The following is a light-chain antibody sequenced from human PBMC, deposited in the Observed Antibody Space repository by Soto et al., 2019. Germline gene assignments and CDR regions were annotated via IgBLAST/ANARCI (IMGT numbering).Light chain of an antibody. J-gene: IGKJ2*01. CDR3: QQYDDSYT. CDR1: QSVGSN. V-gene: IGKV3-15*01. CDR2: RAS. Sequence: EIVMTQSPATLPVSPGERATLFCRASQSVGSNLAWYQQRPGQAPRLLIYRASTRATDIPARFSGSGSGTEITLTISSLQSEDFVVYYCQQYDDSYTFGQGTTLEI.